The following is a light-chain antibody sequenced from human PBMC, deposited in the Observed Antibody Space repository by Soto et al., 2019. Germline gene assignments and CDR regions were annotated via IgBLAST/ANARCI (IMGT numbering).Light chain of an antibody. J-gene: IGKJ1*01. V-gene: IGKV3-20*01. CDR2: GAS. CDR3: QQYGSSPTWT. Sequence: ESVLTQSPGTLSLSPVERGTLSCGAIQSVSSNYLAWYQQKPGQAPRLLIYGASSRASGIPDRFSGSGSGTDFTLTISRLEPEDSAVYYCQQYGSSPTWTFGQGTKVDIK. CDR1: QSVSSNY.